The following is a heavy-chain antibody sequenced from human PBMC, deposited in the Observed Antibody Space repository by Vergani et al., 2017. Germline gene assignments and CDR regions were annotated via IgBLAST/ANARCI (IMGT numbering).Heavy chain of an antibody. CDR2: IKQDGSEK. D-gene: IGHD3-16*01. CDR3: ARAIRGLWIFDY. V-gene: IGHV3-7*04. Sequence: EVQLVESGGGLVQPGGSLRLSCAASGFTFSSYWMRWVRQAPGKGLEWVANIKQDGSEKYYVDSVKGRFTISRDHAKNSLYLQMTSLRAEDTAVYYCARAIRGLWIFDYWGQGTLVTVSS. J-gene: IGHJ4*02. CDR1: GFTFSSYW.